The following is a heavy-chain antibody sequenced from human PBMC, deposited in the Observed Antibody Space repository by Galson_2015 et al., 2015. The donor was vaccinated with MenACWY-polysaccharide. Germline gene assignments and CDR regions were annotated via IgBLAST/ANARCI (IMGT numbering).Heavy chain of an antibody. J-gene: IGHJ4*02. D-gene: IGHD5-18*01. CDR2: VDYSGNS. Sequence: TLSLTCTVSGGSIRRTSHYWGWIRQPPGKGLEWTGTVDYSGNSYYNVSLKSRITISIDTSRTQLSLKLTSVTAADTAVYYCVRAGRTDRGVVGYGWGLDYWGQGILVTVSS. V-gene: IGHV4-39*07. CDR3: VRAGRTDRGVVGYGWGLDY. CDR1: GGSIRRTSHY.